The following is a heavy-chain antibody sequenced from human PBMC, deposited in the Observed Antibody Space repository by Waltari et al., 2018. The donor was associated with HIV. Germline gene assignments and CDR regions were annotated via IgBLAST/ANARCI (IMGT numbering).Heavy chain of an antibody. V-gene: IGHV7-4-1*02. CDR2: IDTNTGNP. CDR3: ARSGGGWYDNWLDP. Sequence: QVQLVQSGSELKKPGASVKVSCQSSGYTFTHYALNWVRQAPGQGLEWMGWIDTNTGNPTYAQGFTGRFVFSLDTSVSTAYLQISSLRAEDTAVYYCARSGGGWYDNWLDPWGQGTLVTVSS. D-gene: IGHD6-19*01. CDR1: GYTFTHYA. J-gene: IGHJ5*02.